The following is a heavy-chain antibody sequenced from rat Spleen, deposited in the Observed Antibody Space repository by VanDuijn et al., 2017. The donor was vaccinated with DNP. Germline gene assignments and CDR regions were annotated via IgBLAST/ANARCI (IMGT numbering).Heavy chain of an antibody. V-gene: IGHV2S12*01. Sequence: QAQLKESGPGLVQPSQTLSLTCIVSGFSLTNYGVSWVRQSPGKGLEWIALISSGGGTYLNSALKSRLSISRDTSKSQVFLKMNSLQTEDTAIYFCTRGYNNYGFFDYWGHGVMVTVSS. D-gene: IGHD1-10*01. CDR3: TRGYNNYGFFDY. J-gene: IGHJ2*01. CDR2: ISSGGGT. CDR1: GFSLTNYG.